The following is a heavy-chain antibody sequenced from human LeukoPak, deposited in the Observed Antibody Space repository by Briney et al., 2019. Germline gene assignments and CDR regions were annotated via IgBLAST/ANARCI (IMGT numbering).Heavy chain of an antibody. V-gene: IGHV3-33*01. Sequence: GGSLTLSCAASGFTFSSYGMHWVRQAPGKGLEGVTVIFYDGSNKYYADSVKGRFGISRDNSKNTLYMHMNSLRAEDTAVYYCERVYSNSPEYGMDVWGQGTTVTVSS. CDR3: ERVYSNSPEYGMDV. J-gene: IGHJ6*02. D-gene: IGHD4-11*01. CDR2: IFYDGSNK. CDR1: GFTFSSYG.